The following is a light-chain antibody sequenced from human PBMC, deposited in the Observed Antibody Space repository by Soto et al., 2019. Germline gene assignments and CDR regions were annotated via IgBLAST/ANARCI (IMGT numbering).Light chain of an antibody. CDR3: QQRGDWPLT. CDR1: QSVSSY. V-gene: IGKV3-11*01. J-gene: IGKJ5*01. CDR2: DAS. Sequence: ESMLTQSPATLSLSPGERATLSCRASQSVSSYLAWYQQKPGQAPRLLIYDASNRATGIPARFSGSGSGTDFTLTISSLDPEDFAVYYGQQRGDWPLTFGQGTRLEIK.